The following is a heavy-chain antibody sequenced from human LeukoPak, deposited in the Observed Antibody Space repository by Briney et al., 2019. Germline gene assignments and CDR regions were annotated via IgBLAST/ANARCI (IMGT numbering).Heavy chain of an antibody. J-gene: IGHJ4*02. D-gene: IGHD6-13*01. Sequence: KSSETLSLTCTVSGGSISSSSYYWGWIRQPPGKGLEWIGSIYYSGSTYYNPSLKSRVTISVDTSKNQFSLKLSSVTAADTAVYYCARTDSSTPEYYFDYWGQGTLVTVSS. V-gene: IGHV4-39*01. CDR2: IYYSGST. CDR1: GGSISSSSYY. CDR3: ARTDSSTPEYYFDY.